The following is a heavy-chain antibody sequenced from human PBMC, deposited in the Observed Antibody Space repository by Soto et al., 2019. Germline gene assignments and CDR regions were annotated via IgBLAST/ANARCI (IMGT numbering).Heavy chain of an antibody. CDR1: GFTFSSYW. Sequence: GGSLRLSCAASGFTFSSYWMSWVRQAPGKGLEWVANIKQDGIEKYYVDSVKGRFTISRDNAKNSLYLQMNSLRAEDTAVYYCATEIVVVPAARRGGVDYWGQGTLVTVSS. CDR3: ATEIVVVPAARRGGVDY. D-gene: IGHD2-2*01. CDR2: IKQDGIEK. J-gene: IGHJ4*02. V-gene: IGHV3-7*01.